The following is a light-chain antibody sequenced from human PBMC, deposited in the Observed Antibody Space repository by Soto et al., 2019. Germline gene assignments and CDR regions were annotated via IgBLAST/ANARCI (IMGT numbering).Light chain of an antibody. J-gene: IGLJ1*01. CDR2: SNN. Sequence: QSVLTQPPSASGTPGQRVTISCSGSSSNIGSNTVNWYQQLPGTAPKLPIYSNNQRPSGVPDRFSGSKSGTSASLAISGLQSEDEAYSYCAAWDDSLNGDVFGTGTKLTVL. CDR3: AAWDDSLNGDV. V-gene: IGLV1-44*01. CDR1: SSNIGSNT.